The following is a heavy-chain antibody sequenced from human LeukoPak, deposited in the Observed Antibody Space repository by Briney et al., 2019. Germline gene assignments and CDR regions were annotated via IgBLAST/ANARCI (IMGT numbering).Heavy chain of an antibody. J-gene: IGHJ3*02. D-gene: IGHD1-14*01. CDR1: GFTFSTSV. V-gene: IGHV3-64*01. CDR2: INSNGGST. CDR3: ARLTSTAPDAFDI. Sequence: PGGTLRLSCAASGFTFSTSVMHWVRQAPGKGLEHVSAINSNGGSTYYGNSVKGRFTISRDNSKNTLYLQMGSLRPEDMAVYYCARLTSTAPDAFDIWGQGTMVTVSS.